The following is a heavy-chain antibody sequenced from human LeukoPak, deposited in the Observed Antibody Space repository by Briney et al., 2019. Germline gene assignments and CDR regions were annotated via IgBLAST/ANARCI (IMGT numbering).Heavy chain of an antibody. CDR1: GYSISSGYY. CDR3: ASRFWSGYYPVGYSFDY. V-gene: IGHV4-38-2*01. Sequence: PSETLSLTCAVSGYSISSGYYWGWIRQPPGEGLEWIGSIYHSGSTYYNPSLRRRLTISVDTSKNPFSLKLSSVTAADTAVYYCASRFWSGYYPVGYSFDYWGQGTLVTVSS. CDR2: IYHSGST. J-gene: IGHJ4*02. D-gene: IGHD3-3*01.